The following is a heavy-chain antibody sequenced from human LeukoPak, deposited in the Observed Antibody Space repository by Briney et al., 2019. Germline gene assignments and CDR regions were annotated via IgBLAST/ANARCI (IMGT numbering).Heavy chain of an antibody. D-gene: IGHD3-22*01. J-gene: IGHJ6*03. CDR3: AKEGGDSSGYYDYYYYMDV. Sequence: GGSLRLSCAASGFTFSSYGMHWVRQAPGKGLEWVAVIWYGGSNKYYADSVKGRFTISRDNSKNTLYLQMNSLRAEDTAVYYCAKEGGDSSGYYDYYYYMDVWGKGTTVTVSS. V-gene: IGHV3-33*06. CDR1: GFTFSSYG. CDR2: IWYGGSNK.